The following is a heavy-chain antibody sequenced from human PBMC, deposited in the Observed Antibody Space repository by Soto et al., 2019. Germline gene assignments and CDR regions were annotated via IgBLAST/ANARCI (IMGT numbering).Heavy chain of an antibody. CDR3: ASWTTVVYY. J-gene: IGHJ4*02. CDR2: ISYDGSNK. D-gene: IGHD4-17*01. V-gene: IGHV3-30-3*01. Sequence: QVQLMESGGGVVQPGRSLRLSCAASGFTFSSYAMHWVRQAPGKGLEWVAVISYDGSNKYYADSVKGRFTISRDNSKNTLYLQMNSLRAEDTAVYYCASWTTVVYYWGQGTLVTVSS. CDR1: GFTFSSYA.